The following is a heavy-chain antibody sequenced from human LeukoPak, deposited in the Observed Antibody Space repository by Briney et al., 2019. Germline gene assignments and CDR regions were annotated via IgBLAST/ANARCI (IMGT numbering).Heavy chain of an antibody. CDR1: GFTFSSYA. CDR3: AKDCSSTSCYSGDDY. Sequence: GGSLRLSCAASGFTFSSYAMSWVRQAPGKGLEWVSAISGSGGSTYYADSVKGRFTISRDNTKNTLYLQMNSLRAEDTAVYYCAKDCSSTSCYSGDDYWGQGTLVTVSS. CDR2: ISGSGGST. V-gene: IGHV3-23*01. J-gene: IGHJ4*02. D-gene: IGHD2-2*02.